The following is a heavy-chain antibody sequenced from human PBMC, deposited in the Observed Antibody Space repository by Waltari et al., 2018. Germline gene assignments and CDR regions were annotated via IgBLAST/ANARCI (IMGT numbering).Heavy chain of an antibody. V-gene: IGHV4-59*01. CDR1: GGSISSYY. CDR3: AKSRVGGIAVAADAFDI. Sequence: QVQLQESGPGLGKPSETLSLTCTVAGGSISSYYWSWIRQPQGKGLEWIGYIYYSGSTNYNPSLKSRVTISVDTSKNQFSLKLSSVTAADTAVYYCAKSRVGGIAVAADAFDIWGQGTMVTVSS. J-gene: IGHJ3*02. CDR2: IYYSGST. D-gene: IGHD6-19*01.